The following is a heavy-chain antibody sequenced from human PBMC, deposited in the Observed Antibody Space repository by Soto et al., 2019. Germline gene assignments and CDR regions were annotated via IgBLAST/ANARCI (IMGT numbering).Heavy chain of an antibody. CDR1: GFTFSSYS. V-gene: IGHV3-21*01. CDR3: ARDGSGRPGYYGMDV. D-gene: IGHD3-10*01. CDR2: ISSSSSYI. J-gene: IGHJ6*02. Sequence: PGGSLRLSCAASGFTFSSYSMNWVRQAPGKGLEWVSSISSSSSYIYYADSVKGRFTIPRDNAKNSLYLQMNSLRAEDTAVYYCARDGSGRPGYYGMDVWGQGTTVTVSS.